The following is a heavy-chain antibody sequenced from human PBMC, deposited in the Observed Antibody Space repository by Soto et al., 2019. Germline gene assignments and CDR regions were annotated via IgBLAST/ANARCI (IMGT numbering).Heavy chain of an antibody. D-gene: IGHD2-8*02. J-gene: IGHJ4*02. CDR2: ITSTGSTR. Sequence: GSLRLSCAASGFTFSSYEMNWVRQAPGKGLEWVSDITSTGSTRYYADSVKGRFTISRDNAKNSLYLQMNSLRAEDTAVYYCARGYCTSSACHWNFDYWGQGTLVTVSS. CDR1: GFTFSSYE. V-gene: IGHV3-48*03. CDR3: ARGYCTSSACHWNFDY.